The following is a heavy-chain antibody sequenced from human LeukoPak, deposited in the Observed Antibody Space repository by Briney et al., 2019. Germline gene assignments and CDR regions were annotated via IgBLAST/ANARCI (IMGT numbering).Heavy chain of an antibody. CDR3: ARDDYYDSSGYRNAFDI. CDR1: GGSIRSYY. D-gene: IGHD3-22*01. V-gene: IGHV4-4*07. J-gene: IGHJ3*02. Sequence: SETLSLTCSVSGGSIRSYYWSWIRQPAGKGLEWIGRFYTSGSTNYNPSLKSRVTMSVDTSKNQLSLKLSSVTAADTAVYFCARDDYYDSSGYRNAFDIWGQGTVVTVSS. CDR2: FYTSGST.